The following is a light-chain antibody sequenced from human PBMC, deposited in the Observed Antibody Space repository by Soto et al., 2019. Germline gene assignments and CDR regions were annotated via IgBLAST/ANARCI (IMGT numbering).Light chain of an antibody. CDR1: QSVSSN. Sequence: EIVMTQSPATLSVSPGERATLSCRASQSVSSNLAWYQQKPGQAPRLLIYGASSRATGIPDRFSGSGSGTEFTLTISSLQSEDFAVYYCQHYNNWPLTFGGGTKVEIK. V-gene: IGKV3-15*01. CDR3: QHYNNWPLT. J-gene: IGKJ4*01. CDR2: GAS.